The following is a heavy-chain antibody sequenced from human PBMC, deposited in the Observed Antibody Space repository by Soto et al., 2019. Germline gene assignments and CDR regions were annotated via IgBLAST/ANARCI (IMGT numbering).Heavy chain of an antibody. V-gene: IGHV3-13*01. D-gene: IGHD5-12*01. CDR2: IGTAGDT. J-gene: IGHJ4*02. Sequence: GGSLRLSCAASGFTFSSYDMHWVRQATGKGLEWVSAIGTAGDTYYPGSVKGRFTISRENAKNSLYLQMNSLRAEDTAVYYCARGHIVATTFDYWGQGTLVTVSS. CDR3: ARGHIVATTFDY. CDR1: GFTFSSYD.